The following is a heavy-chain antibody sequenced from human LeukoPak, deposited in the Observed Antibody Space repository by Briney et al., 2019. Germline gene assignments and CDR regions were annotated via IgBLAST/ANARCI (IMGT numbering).Heavy chain of an antibody. D-gene: IGHD7-27*01. CDR1: GGSINNYY. Sequence: PSETLSLTRTVSGGSINNYYWSWIRQPPGKGLEWIGYIYYSGTTNYNPSLRSRVTISVDTSKNQFSLKLTSVTAADTAVYYCARGELGGETFDHWGQGTLVTVSS. CDR2: IYYSGTT. CDR3: ARGELGGETFDH. J-gene: IGHJ4*01. V-gene: IGHV4-59*01.